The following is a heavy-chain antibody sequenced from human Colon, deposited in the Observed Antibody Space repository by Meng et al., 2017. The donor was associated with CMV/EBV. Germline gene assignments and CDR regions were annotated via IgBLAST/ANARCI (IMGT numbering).Heavy chain of an antibody. J-gene: IGHJ5*02. CDR1: FTFSSYG. V-gene: IGHV3-30*18. Sequence: FTFSSYGMHWVGQAPGKGLEWVAVISYDGSNKYYADSVKGRFTISRDNSKNTLYLQMNSLRAEDTAVYYCAKDLYYDSSGHNWFDPWGQGTLVTVSS. D-gene: IGHD3-22*01. CDR2: ISYDGSNK. CDR3: AKDLYYDSSGHNWFDP.